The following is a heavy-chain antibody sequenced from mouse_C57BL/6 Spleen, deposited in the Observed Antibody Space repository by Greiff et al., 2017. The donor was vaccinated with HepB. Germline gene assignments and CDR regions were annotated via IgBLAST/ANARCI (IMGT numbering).Heavy chain of an antibody. D-gene: IGHD1-1*01. Sequence: DVKLQESGPGLVKPSQSLSLTCSVTGYSITSGYYWNWIRQFPGNKLEWMGYISYDGSNNYNPSLKNRISITRDTSKNQFFLKLNSVTTEDTATYYCARVYGEMDYWGQGTSVTVSS. J-gene: IGHJ4*01. CDR1: GYSITSGYY. CDR2: ISYDGSN. CDR3: ARVYGEMDY. V-gene: IGHV3-6*01.